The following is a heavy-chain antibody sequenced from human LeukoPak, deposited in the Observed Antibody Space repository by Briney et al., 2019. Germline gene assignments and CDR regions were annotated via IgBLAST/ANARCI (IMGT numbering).Heavy chain of an antibody. J-gene: IGHJ6*03. Sequence: SVKVSCKASGYTFTNYAINWVRQAPGQGLEWMGGIIPIFGTANYAQKFQGRVTITADKSTSTAYMELSSLRSEDTAVYYCATPSYYEYYYYYYMDVWGKGTTVTVSS. CDR1: GYTFTNYA. CDR3: ATPSYYEYYYYYYMDV. V-gene: IGHV1-69*06. D-gene: IGHD3-22*01. CDR2: IIPIFGTA.